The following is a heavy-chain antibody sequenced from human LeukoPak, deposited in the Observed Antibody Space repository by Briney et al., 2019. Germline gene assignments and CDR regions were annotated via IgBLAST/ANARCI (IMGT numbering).Heavy chain of an antibody. V-gene: IGHV1-69*01. D-gene: IGHD3-22*01. CDR1: GGTFSNYA. J-gene: IGHJ6*03. CDR3: ARAPYYYDSSGPVILLDYYMDV. CDR2: IIPIFGTA. Sequence: GSSVKVSCKASGGTFSNYAISWVRQAPGQGLEWMGGIIPIFGTANYAQKFQGRVTITADESTSTAYMELSSLRSEDTAVYYCARAPYYYDSSGPVILLDYYMDVWGKGTTVTVSS.